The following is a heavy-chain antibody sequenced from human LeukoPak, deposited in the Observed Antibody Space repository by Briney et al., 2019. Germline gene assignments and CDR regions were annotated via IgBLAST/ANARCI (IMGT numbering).Heavy chain of an antibody. D-gene: IGHD1-26*01. V-gene: IGHV3-30*18. CDR3: AKDKEQDLDY. J-gene: IGHJ4*02. Sequence: GGSLRLSCAASGFTFSSYGMHWVRQAPGKGLEWVAVISYDGSNKYYADSVKGRFTISRDNSKNTLYLQMNSLRAEDTAVYYCAKDKEQDLDYWGQGTLVTVSS. CDR2: ISYDGSNK. CDR1: GFTFSSYG.